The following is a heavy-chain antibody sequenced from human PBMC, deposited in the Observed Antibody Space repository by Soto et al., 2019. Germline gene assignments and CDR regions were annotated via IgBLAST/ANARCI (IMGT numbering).Heavy chain of an antibody. CDR1: GGSISSYY. J-gene: IGHJ4*02. D-gene: IGHD4-17*01. CDR3: AREQTTVSTIDY. V-gene: IGHV4-59*01. CDR2: IYYSGST. Sequence: SETLSLTCTVSGGSISSYYWSWIRQPPGKGLEWIGYIYYSGSTNYNPSLKSRVTISVDTSKNQFSLKLSSVTAADTAVYYCAREQTTVSTIDYWGQGTLVTVSS.